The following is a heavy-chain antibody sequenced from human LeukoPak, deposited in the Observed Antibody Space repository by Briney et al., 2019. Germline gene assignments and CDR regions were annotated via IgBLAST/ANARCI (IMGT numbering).Heavy chain of an antibody. J-gene: IGHJ3*02. Sequence: GGSLRLSCAASGFTFNTYSMSWVRQAPGKGLEWVSIISRASESIFYADSVKGRFTISRDNAKNSLYLQMNGLRAEDTAVYYCARGHYDILTGYYNAVGGAFDIWGQGTMVTVSS. CDR1: GFTFNTYS. V-gene: IGHV3-21*04. D-gene: IGHD3-9*01. CDR2: ISRASESI. CDR3: ARGHYDILTGYYNAVGGAFDI.